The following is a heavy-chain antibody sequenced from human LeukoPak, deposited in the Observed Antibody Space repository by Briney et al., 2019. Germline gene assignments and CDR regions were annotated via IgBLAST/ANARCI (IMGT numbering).Heavy chain of an antibody. D-gene: IGHD6-13*01. Sequence: ASVKVSCKTSGCTFTNYGITWVRQAPGQGLEWVVWISANNGETNYAQKVQGRVTVTTDTSTSTAYMELRSLRSDDTAVYYCARAPPRVTAAGYDYWGQGTLVTVSS. CDR2: ISANNGET. CDR1: GCTFTNYG. CDR3: ARAPPRVTAAGYDY. J-gene: IGHJ4*02. V-gene: IGHV1-18*01.